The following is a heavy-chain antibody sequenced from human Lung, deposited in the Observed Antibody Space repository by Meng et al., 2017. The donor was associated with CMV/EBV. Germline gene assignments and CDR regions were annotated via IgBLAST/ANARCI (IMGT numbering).Heavy chain of an antibody. CDR3: ARGLADSNPFFYYYCGMDV. D-gene: IGHD4-11*01. V-gene: IGHV4-34*01. CDR1: GGSFSGYY. CDR2: INHSGST. Sequence: SXTXSLXCAVYGGSFSGYYCTWIRQSPGKGLEWIGDINHSGSTNYNPSLKSRVTISVDTSKKQCSLKLSSVTAADTAVYFCARGLADSNPFFYYYCGMDVWXQGTTVTVSS. J-gene: IGHJ6*02.